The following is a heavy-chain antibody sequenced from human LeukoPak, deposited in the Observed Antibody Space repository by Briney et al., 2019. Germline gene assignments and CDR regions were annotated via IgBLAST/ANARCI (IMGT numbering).Heavy chain of an antibody. Sequence: PSQTLSLTCTVSGGSISSYYWSWIRQPPGKGLEWIGYIYYSGSTNYNPSLKSRVTISVDTSKNQFSLKLSSVTAAGTAVYYCARDNGDHDAFDIWGQGTMVTVSS. J-gene: IGHJ3*02. CDR3: ARDNGDHDAFDI. CDR1: GGSISSYY. D-gene: IGHD3-10*01. CDR2: IYYSGST. V-gene: IGHV4-59*01.